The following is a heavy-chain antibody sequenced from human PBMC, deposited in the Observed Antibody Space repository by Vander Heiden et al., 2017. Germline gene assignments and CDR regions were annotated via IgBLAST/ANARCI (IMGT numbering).Heavy chain of an antibody. Sequence: EVQLVESGGGLVKPGGSLRLSCAASGFTFGSYSMNWVRQAPGKGLEWVSSISSSSSYIYYADSVKGRCTISRDNAKNSLYLQMNSLRAEDTAVYYCARGKTTFAEVSLDYWGQGTLVTVSA. CDR2: ISSSSSYI. D-gene: IGHD3-16*01. CDR3: ARGKTTFAEVSLDY. V-gene: IGHV3-21*01. CDR1: GFTFGSYS. J-gene: IGHJ4*02.